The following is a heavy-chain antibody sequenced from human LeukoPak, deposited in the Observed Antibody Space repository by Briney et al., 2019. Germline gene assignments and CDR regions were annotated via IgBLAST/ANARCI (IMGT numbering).Heavy chain of an antibody. J-gene: IGHJ4*01. V-gene: IGHV3-23*01. D-gene: IGHD2-21*02. Sequence: GGSLRLSCAASGFTFSSCAMSWVRQAPGKGLEWVSTISGTGGSTYYADSVKGRFTISRDNSKNTLYLQMNSLRAEDTAIYYCAKGLRFCGGDCFFDYWGQEPWSPSPQ. CDR1: GFTFSSCA. CDR3: AKGLRFCGGDCFFDY. CDR2: ISGTGGST.